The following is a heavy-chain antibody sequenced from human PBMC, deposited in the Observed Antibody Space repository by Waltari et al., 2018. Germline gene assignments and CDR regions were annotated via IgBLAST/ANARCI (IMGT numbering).Heavy chain of an antibody. CDR1: GGTFSSYP. D-gene: IGHD2-2*01. J-gene: IGHJ6*02. CDR3: ASGQLLRYYYGMDV. CDR2: IIPILGIA. Sequence: QVQLVQSGAEVKKPGSSVKVSCTASGGTFSSYPISWVRQAPGQGLEWMGRIIPILGIANYAQKCQGRVTITADKSTSTAYMELSSLRSEDTAVYYCASGQLLRYYYGMDVWGQGTTVTVSS. V-gene: IGHV1-69*02.